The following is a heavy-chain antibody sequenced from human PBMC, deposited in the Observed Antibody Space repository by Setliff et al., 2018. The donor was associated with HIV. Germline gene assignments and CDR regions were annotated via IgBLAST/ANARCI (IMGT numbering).Heavy chain of an antibody. J-gene: IGHJ4*02. CDR1: GCTSTGYY. Sequence: ASVKVSCKASGCTSTGYYMHWVRQAPGQGLEWMGWINPNSGGTNYAQKFQGRVTMTRDTSISTAYMELSRLRSDDTAVYYCARVGSSGWLYYFDYWGQGTLVTVSS. D-gene: IGHD6-19*01. CDR3: ARVGSSGWLYYFDY. CDR2: INPNSGGT. V-gene: IGHV1-2*02.